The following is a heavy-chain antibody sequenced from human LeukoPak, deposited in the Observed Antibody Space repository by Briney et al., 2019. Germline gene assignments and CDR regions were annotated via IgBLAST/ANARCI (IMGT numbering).Heavy chain of an antibody. CDR2: IIPIFGST. Sequence: SVKVSCKASGGTFSSNAISWVRQAHGQGLEWMGKIIPIFGSTNYAQKLQGRVTITADEATSSVYMELSSLRSDDTAVYYCARREYTSGWFSRSPEAFDIWGLGTMVTVSS. V-gene: IGHV1-69*13. D-gene: IGHD6-19*01. J-gene: IGHJ3*02. CDR1: GGTFSSNA. CDR3: ARREYTSGWFSRSPEAFDI.